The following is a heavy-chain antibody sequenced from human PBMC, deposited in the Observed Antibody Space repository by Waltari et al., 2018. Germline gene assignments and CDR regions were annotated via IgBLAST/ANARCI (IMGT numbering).Heavy chain of an antibody. CDR2: INHNGNI. CDR1: GGSFRGYY. CDR3: VRLEDCTGPGGNCYSGDSFAMDV. Sequence: QVQLQQWGAGLLQPSETLSLPCAVHGGSFRGYYWGWLGQPTGKGLEWIGEINHNGNINRNPSLRSRVTMLVDTSKSQLSLKINSVTAADTAVYYCVRLEDCTGPGGNCYSGDSFAMDVWGQGTTVTVSS. V-gene: IGHV4-34*02. J-gene: IGHJ6*02. D-gene: IGHD2-8*02.